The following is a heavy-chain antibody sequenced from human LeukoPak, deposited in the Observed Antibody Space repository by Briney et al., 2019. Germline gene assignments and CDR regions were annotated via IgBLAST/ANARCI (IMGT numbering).Heavy chain of an antibody. Sequence: SVKVSCKASGGTFSSYAISWVRQAPGQGLEWMGRIIPILGIANYAQKFQGRVTMTRNTSISTAYMELSRLRSDDTAVYYCARFGGDYLDWFDPWGQGTLVTVSS. V-gene: IGHV1-69*04. CDR2: IIPILGIA. D-gene: IGHD4-17*01. CDR1: GGTFSSYA. CDR3: ARFGGDYLDWFDP. J-gene: IGHJ5*02.